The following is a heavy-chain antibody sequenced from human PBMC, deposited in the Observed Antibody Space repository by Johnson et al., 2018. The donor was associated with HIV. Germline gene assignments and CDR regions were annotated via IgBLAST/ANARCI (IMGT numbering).Heavy chain of an antibody. D-gene: IGHD6-19*01. Sequence: VQLVESGGGVVQPGRSLRLSCAASGFTFSSYGMHWVRQAPGKGLEWVAVIWYDGSNKYYADSVKGRFTISRDNAKNSLFLQMNSLRAGDTALYYCVSVVRMPFSSDWKAFHIWGQGTLVSVSS. V-gene: IGHV3-33*03. CDR2: IWYDGSNK. J-gene: IGHJ3*02. CDR3: VSVVRMPFSSDWKAFHI. CDR1: GFTFSSYG.